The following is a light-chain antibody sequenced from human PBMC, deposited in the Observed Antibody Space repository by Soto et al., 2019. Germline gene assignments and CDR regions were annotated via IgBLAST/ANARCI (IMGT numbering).Light chain of an antibody. CDR2: GAS. Sequence: EILMTQSPATLSVSPGERATLSCRASESVAGHLAWYQQKPGQAPRLLIHGASIRATGIPVRFSGSGSGTEFTLTISSLQSEDFAVYYCQQRSNWPPKYTFGQGTKVDIK. J-gene: IGKJ2*01. CDR1: ESVAGH. V-gene: IGKV3-15*01. CDR3: QQRSNWPPKYT.